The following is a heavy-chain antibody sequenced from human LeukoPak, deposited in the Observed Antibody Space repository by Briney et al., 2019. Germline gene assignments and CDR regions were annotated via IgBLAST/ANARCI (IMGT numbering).Heavy chain of an antibody. V-gene: IGHV3-73*01. CDR2: IRSKDQNSAT. Sequence: GGSLRLSCAASGFSFSDSPIHWVRQASGKGLEWVGRIRSKDQNSATAYAESVKGRFTISRDDSKNMVYLQMNNLRIEDTAVYXXXSXITKAGGSWGQGTLVTVSS. D-gene: IGHD3-10*01. CDR3: XSXITKAGGS. J-gene: IGHJ5*02. CDR1: GFSFSDSP.